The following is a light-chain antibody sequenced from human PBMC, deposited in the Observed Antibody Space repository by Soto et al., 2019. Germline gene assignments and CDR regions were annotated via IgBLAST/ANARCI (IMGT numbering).Light chain of an antibody. Sequence: EIQMTQSPSSLSASVGDRVTITCRASQSISSYLNWYQQKPGKAPKLLIYAASSLQSGVPSRFSGSGSGTDFTLTISCLQSEDFATYYCQQYYSYPITFGQGTRLEIK. V-gene: IGKV1-39*01. CDR2: AAS. CDR3: QQYYSYPIT. J-gene: IGKJ5*01. CDR1: QSISSY.